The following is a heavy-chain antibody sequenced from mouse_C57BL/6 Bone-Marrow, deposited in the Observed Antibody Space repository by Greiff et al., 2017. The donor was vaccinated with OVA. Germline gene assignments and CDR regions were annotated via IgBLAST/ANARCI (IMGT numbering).Heavy chain of an antibody. V-gene: IGHV1-69*01. CDR3: ARESGWLLPVYYAMDY. D-gene: IGHD2-3*01. J-gene: IGHJ4*01. CDR1: GYTFTSYW. Sequence: VQLQQPGAELVMPGASVKLSCKASGYTFTSYWMHWVQQRPGQGLEWIGEIDPSDSYTNYNQKLKGKSTLTVDKSSSTAYMQLSRLTSEDSAVYYGARESGWLLPVYYAMDYWGQGTSVTVSS. CDR2: IDPSDSYT.